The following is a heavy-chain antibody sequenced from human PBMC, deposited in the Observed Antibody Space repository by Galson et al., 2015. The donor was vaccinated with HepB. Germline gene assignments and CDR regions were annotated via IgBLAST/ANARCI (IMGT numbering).Heavy chain of an antibody. CDR1: GFTFSSYA. Sequence: SLRLSCAASGFTFSSYAMSWVRQAPGKGLEWVSAISGSGGSTYYADSVKGRFTISRDNSKNTLYLQMNGLRAEDTAVYYCAREVAAAGTGTKLFDYWGQGTLVTVSS. CDR2: ISGSGGST. J-gene: IGHJ4*02. V-gene: IGHV3-23*01. D-gene: IGHD6-13*01. CDR3: AREVAAAGTGTKLFDY.